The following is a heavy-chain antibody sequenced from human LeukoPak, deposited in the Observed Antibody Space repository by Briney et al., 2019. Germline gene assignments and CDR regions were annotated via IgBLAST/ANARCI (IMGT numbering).Heavy chain of an antibody. V-gene: IGHV4-61*01. CDR1: GGSVSSGSYY. CDR3: PHIRSDSGWSIFDL. D-gene: IGHD6-19*01. Sequence: SETLSLTCTVSGGSVSSGSYYWSWIRQPPGKGLEWIGYIYYSGSTNYNPSLKSRVTISVDTSKNQFSLKLNSMTAADTAVYYCPHIRSDSGWSIFDLWGRGTLVTVSS. CDR2: IYYSGST. J-gene: IGHJ2*01.